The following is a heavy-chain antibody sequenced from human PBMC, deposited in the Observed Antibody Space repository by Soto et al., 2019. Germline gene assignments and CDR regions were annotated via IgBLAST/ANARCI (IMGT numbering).Heavy chain of an antibody. Sequence: GGSLRLSCAASGFTFSSYAMSWVRQAPGEGLEWVSAISGSGGSTYYADSVKGRFTISRDNSKNTLYLQMNSLRAEDTAVYYCAKGEAVTCYYGMDVCGQGPTVTVSS. CDR3: AKGEAVTCYYGMDV. CDR2: ISGSGGST. D-gene: IGHD2-15*01. V-gene: IGHV3-23*01. CDR1: GFTFSSYA. J-gene: IGHJ6*02.